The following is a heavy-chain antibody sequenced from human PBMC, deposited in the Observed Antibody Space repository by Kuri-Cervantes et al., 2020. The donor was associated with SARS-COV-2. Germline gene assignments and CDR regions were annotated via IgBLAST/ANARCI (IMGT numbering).Heavy chain of an antibody. J-gene: IGHJ6*02. D-gene: IGHD3-9*01. V-gene: IGHV1-46*01. Sequence: ASVKVSCKASGYTFTSYYMRWVRQAPGQGLEWMGIINPSGGSTSYAQKFQGRVTMTRDTSTSTVYMELSSLRSEDTAVYYCAREAGYYDMLLTPSYYYYYYGMDVWGQGTTVTV. CDR1: GYTFTSYY. CDR2: INPSGGST. CDR3: AREAGYYDMLLTPSYYYYYYGMDV.